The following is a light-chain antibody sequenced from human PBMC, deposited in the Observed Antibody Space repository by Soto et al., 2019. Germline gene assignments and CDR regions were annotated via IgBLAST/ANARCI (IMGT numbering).Light chain of an antibody. CDR3: QQFGTSLYT. CDR2: GAS. CDR1: KSVSSNS. V-gene: IGKV3-20*01. Sequence: EMVLRKFPGTLSLSPGERATLSCRPSKSVSSNSLAWYQQKPGQAPRLLIYGASNRATAIPDRFSGSGSGTDFTLTISRLEPEDFAVYYCQQFGTSLYTFGQGTNLEIK. J-gene: IGKJ2*01.